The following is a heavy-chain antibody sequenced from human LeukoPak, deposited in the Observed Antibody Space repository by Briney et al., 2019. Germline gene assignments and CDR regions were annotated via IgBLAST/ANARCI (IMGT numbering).Heavy chain of an antibody. V-gene: IGHV1-46*01. D-gene: IGHD1-26*01. Sequence: GASVKVSCKASGYTFTSYYMHWVRQAPGQGLERMGIINPSGGSTSYAQKFQGRVTMTRDTSTSTVYMELSSLRSEDTAVYYCAREGSGSYFNPSRDFDYWGQGTLVTVSS. CDR3: AREGSGSYFNPSRDFDY. CDR1: GYTFTSYY. J-gene: IGHJ4*02. CDR2: INPSGGST.